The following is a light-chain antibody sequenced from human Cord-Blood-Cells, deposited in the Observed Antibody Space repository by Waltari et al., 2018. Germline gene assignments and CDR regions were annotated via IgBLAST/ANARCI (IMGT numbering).Light chain of an antibody. CDR2: KDS. CDR1: ALPKQY. Sequence: SHELPQPPSVSVSPGQTARIPCSGDALPKQYAYWYQQKPGQAPVLVIYKDSERPSGIPERFSGSSSGTTVTLTISGVQAEDEADYYCQSADSSGTYVVFGGGTKLTVL. V-gene: IGLV3-25*02. J-gene: IGLJ2*01. CDR3: QSADSSGTYVV.